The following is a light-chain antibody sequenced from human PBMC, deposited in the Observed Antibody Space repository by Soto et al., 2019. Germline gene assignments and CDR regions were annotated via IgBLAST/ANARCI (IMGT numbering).Light chain of an antibody. CDR2: QDN. J-gene: IGLJ2*01. V-gene: IGLV3-1*01. Sequence: SYDLTQPPSVSVSPGQTASITCSGDKLGDKYACWYQQKPGQSPVLVIYQDNKRPSGIPERFSGSNSGNTATLTISGTQAMDEADYYCQAWDSSTGVFGGGTKVTVL. CDR3: QAWDSSTGV. CDR1: KLGDKY.